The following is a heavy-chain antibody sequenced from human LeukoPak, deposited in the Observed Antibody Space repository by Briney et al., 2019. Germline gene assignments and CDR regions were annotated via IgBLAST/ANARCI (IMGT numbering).Heavy chain of an antibody. D-gene: IGHD1-26*01. V-gene: IGHV1-2*04. Sequence: GASVKVSCKASGYTFTVYYIHWVRQAPGQGLEWMGWINPNNGGTNYAQKFQGWVTMTRDTSISTAYMELNRLRSDDTAVYYCARDRHSGNYYLDFWGQGTLVTASS. CDR2: INPNNGGT. CDR3: ARDRHSGNYYLDF. CDR1: GYTFTVYY. J-gene: IGHJ4*02.